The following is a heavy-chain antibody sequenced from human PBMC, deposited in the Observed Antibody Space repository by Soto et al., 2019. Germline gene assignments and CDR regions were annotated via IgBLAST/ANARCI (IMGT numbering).Heavy chain of an antibody. CDR2: IWYDGSNK. CDR1: GFTFSSYG. Sequence: GGSLRLSCAASGFTFSSYGMHWVRQAPGKGLEWVAVIWYDGSNKYYADSVKGRFTISRDNSKNTLYLQMNSLRAEDTAVYYCARDLRYCSSTSCYTFCYYYGMDVWGQRTTVTVSS. V-gene: IGHV3-33*01. CDR3: ARDLRYCSSTSCYTFCYYYGMDV. J-gene: IGHJ6*02. D-gene: IGHD2-2*02.